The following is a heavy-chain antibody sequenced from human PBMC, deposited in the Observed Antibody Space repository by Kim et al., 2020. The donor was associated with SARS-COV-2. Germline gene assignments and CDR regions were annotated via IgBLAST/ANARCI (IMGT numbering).Heavy chain of an antibody. D-gene: IGHD2-15*01. CDR3: ARQTSRWYDYFDY. J-gene: IGHJ4*02. V-gene: IGHV4-39*01. CDR2: IYYSGST. Sequence: SETLSLTCTVSGGSISSSSYYWGWIRQPPGKGLEWIGSIYYSGSTYYNPSLKSRVTISVDTSKNQFSLKLSSVTAADTAVYYCARQTSRWYDYFDYWGQG. CDR1: GGSISSSSYY.